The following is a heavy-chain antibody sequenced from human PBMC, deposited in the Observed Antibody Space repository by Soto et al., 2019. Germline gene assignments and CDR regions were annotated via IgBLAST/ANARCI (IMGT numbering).Heavy chain of an antibody. D-gene: IGHD6-13*01. CDR1: GSTFTSYA. J-gene: IGHJ6*02. V-gene: IGHV3-30*01. Sequence: GSLRLPCAPSGSTFTSYAMRSVRQVPCNNPRRCAVISYDGSNKYYADSVKGRFTISRDNSKNTLYLQMNSLRAEDTAVYYCARMTGYSSSWYYPSHYYYGMDVWGQGTTVTVSS. CDR3: ARMTGYSSSWYYPSHYYYGMDV. CDR2: ISYDGSNK.